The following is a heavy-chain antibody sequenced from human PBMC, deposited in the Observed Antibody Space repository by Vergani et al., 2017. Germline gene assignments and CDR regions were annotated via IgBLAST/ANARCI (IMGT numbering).Heavy chain of an antibody. Sequence: ELQLVESGGGLVQPGRSLRLSCAASGFTFDDYAMHWVRQAPGKGLEWVSGINWNSDSIAYADSVKGRFTISRDNAKNSLYLQMNSLRVEDTALYYCGMYCTSTSCGTHPRVHNYAMDVWGQGTTVTVSS. J-gene: IGHJ6*02. CDR3: GMYCTSTSCGTHPRVHNYAMDV. D-gene: IGHD2-2*01. CDR2: INWNSDSI. V-gene: IGHV3-9*01. CDR1: GFTFDDYA.